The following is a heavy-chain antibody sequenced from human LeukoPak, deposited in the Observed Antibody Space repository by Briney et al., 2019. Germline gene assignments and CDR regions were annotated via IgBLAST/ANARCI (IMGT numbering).Heavy chain of an antibody. CDR3: SRDPGDSRMEYYYYYYMDV. V-gene: IGHV3-30*02. D-gene: IGHD2-21*02. Sequence: GGSLRLSCVASGFTFSSYGIHWVRQAPGKGLEWVAFIRYDGSKKSYADSVKGRFTISRDNSKNTLYLQMNSLKVDDTGVYYCSRDPGDSRMEYYYYYYMDVWGKGTAVTIS. CDR2: IRYDGSKK. CDR1: GFTFSSYG. J-gene: IGHJ6*03.